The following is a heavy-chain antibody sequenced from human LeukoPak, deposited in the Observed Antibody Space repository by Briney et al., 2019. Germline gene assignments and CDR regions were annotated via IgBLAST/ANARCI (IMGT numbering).Heavy chain of an antibody. Sequence: GESLKISCTASGYSFASSWIAWVRQMPGKGLEWMGIIFPDDSNTGYNPSFQGQVTMSADKSVSTAYLQWSSLKASDTAMYYCARLAKYSNYIDYWGQGTLVTVSS. D-gene: IGHD5-12*01. CDR2: IFPDDSNT. CDR1: GYSFASSW. CDR3: ARLAKYSNYIDY. J-gene: IGHJ4*02. V-gene: IGHV5-51*01.